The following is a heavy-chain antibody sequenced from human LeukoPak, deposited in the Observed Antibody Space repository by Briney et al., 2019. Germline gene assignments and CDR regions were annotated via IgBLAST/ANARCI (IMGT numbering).Heavy chain of an antibody. J-gene: IGHJ4*02. CDR3: AKMRDYYGSGSSSS. D-gene: IGHD3-10*01. V-gene: IGHV3-23*01. Sequence: PGGSLRLSCAASGFTFSSYAMGWVRQAPGKGLEWVSAISGSGGSTYYTDSVKGRFTISRDNSKNTLYLQMNSLRAEDTAVYYCAKMRDYYGSGSSSSWGQGTLVTVSS. CDR1: GFTFSSYA. CDR2: ISGSGGST.